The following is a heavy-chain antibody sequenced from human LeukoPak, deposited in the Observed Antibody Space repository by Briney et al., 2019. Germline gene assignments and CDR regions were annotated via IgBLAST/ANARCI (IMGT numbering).Heavy chain of an antibody. D-gene: IGHD3-10*01. J-gene: IGHJ3*02. V-gene: IGHV1-46*01. Sequence: ASVKVSCKASGYTFTSYFIHWVRQAPGQGLEWMGIINPSGGNTNYAQKFQGRVTMTRDTSTSTVYMELSSLRSEDTAVYYCARNIWFGESSDAFDIWGQGTMVTVSS. CDR3: ARNIWFGESSDAFDI. CDR1: GYTFTSYF. CDR2: INPSGGNT.